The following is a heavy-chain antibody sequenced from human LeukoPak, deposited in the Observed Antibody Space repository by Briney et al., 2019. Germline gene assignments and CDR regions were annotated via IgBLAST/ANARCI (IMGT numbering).Heavy chain of an antibody. D-gene: IGHD2-21*01. CDR1: GFTFSSYW. CDR2: INSDGSST. Sequence: GGSLRLSCAASGFTFSSYWMHWVCHVSGKGLVWVSRINSDGSSTSYADSVKGRFAISRDNAKNTLYLQVNSLRAEDTAVYYCAKDGGVWWNDHWGQGTLVTVSS. J-gene: IGHJ4*02. V-gene: IGHV3-74*01. CDR3: AKDGGVWWNDH.